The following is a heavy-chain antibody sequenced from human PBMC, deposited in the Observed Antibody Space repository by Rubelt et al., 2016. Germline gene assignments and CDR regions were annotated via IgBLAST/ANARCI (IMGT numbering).Heavy chain of an antibody. D-gene: IGHD5-18*01. CDR2: ISGSGDIP. Sequence: EVQLVESGGGLIQPGGSLRLSCAASGFTVSSNFLTWVRQAPGKGLEGVSGISGSGDIPYSADSVTARLTISRDTPKNTRYLQKNGLRAEETAIDFCAQAQGLRPDTAGPLLSWGRGTLVTVSS. V-gene: IGHV3-23*04. J-gene: IGHJ5*02. CDR3: AQAQGLRPDTAGPLLS. CDR1: GFTVSSNF.